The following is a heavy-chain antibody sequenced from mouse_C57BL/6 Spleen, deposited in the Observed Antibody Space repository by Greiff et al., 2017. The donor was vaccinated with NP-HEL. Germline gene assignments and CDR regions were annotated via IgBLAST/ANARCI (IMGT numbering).Heavy chain of an antibody. CDR1: GFTFSDYY. CDR3: ARVGGYSSFDY. V-gene: IGHV5-16*01. D-gene: IGHD2-3*01. CDR2: INYDGSST. J-gene: IGHJ2*01. Sequence: EVMLVESEGGLVQPGSSMKLSCTASGFTFSDYYMAWVRQVPEKGLEWVANINYDGSSTYYLDSLKSRFIISRDNAKNILYLQMSSLKSEDTATYYCARVGGYSSFDYWGQGTTLTVSS.